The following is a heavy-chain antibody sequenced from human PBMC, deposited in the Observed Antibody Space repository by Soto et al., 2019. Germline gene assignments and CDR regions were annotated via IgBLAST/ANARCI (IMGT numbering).Heavy chain of an antibody. J-gene: IGHJ4*02. CDR2: ISSGGSSI. D-gene: IGHD3-10*01. CDR3: ASLAIGTIIRGAPDF. V-gene: IGHV3-11*01. CDR1: GFTFSDYY. Sequence: QVHLVESGGGLVKPGGSLRLSCAASGFTFSDYYMTWIRQAPGKGLEWVSYISSGGSSIYYADSVKGRFTISRDNAKNSLYLQMNSPRAEDTAMYYCASLAIGTIIRGAPDFWGQGTLVTVSS.